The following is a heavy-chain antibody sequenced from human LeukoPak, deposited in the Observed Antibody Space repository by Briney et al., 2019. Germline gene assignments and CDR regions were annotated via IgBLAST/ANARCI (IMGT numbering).Heavy chain of an antibody. Sequence: SETLSLTCTVSGGSISGYYYNWIRQPPGKGLEWIGYIYYSGSTNYNPSLKSRVTISLDTSKNQFSLKLSPVTTADTAVYYCARSAVTLYWYFDLWGRGTLVTVSS. CDR3: ARSAVTLYWYFDL. D-gene: IGHD4-23*01. CDR1: GGSISGYY. CDR2: IYYSGST. V-gene: IGHV4-59*01. J-gene: IGHJ2*01.